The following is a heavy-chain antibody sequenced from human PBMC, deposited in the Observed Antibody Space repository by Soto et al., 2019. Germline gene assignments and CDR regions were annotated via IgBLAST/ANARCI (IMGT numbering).Heavy chain of an antibody. J-gene: IGHJ6*03. CDR3: ARHSSALRGIEAAGGAGGYYYRDV. V-gene: IGHV4-59*08. CDR1: GGSISSYY. Sequence: SETLSLTCTVSGGSISSYYWSWIRQPPGKGLEWIGYIYYSGSTNYNPSLKSRVTISVDTSKNQFSLKLSSVTAADTAVYYCARHSSALRGIEAAGGAGGYYYRDVGGKGTRVTFS. D-gene: IGHD6-25*01. CDR2: IYYSGST.